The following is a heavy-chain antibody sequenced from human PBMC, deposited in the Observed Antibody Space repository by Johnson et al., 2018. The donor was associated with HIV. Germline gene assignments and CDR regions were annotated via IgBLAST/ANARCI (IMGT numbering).Heavy chain of an antibody. D-gene: IGHD3-3*01. CDR2: IGTAGDT. Sequence: VQLVESGGGLVQPGRSLRLSCAASGFTFDDYAMHWVRQAPGKGLEWVSAIGTAGDTYYPGSVKGRFTISRENAKNSLYLQMNSLRAGDTAVYYCARASVGGSGYRGTWAFDIWGQGTMVTVSS. CDR3: ARASVGGSGYRGTWAFDI. V-gene: IGHV3-13*01. CDR1: GFTFDDYA. J-gene: IGHJ3*02.